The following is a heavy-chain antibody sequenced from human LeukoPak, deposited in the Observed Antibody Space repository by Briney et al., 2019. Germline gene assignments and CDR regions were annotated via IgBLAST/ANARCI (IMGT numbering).Heavy chain of an antibody. J-gene: IGHJ4*02. CDR1: GFTFSSYG. D-gene: IGHD1-26*01. CDR3: AKDRWSGSYLDY. Sequence: GGSLRLSCAASGFTFSSYGMHWVRQAPGKGLEWVAFIRYDGSNKYYADSVKGRFTISRDNSKNTLYPQMNSLRAEDTAVYYCAKDRWSGSYLDYWGQGTLVTVSS. CDR2: IRYDGSNK. V-gene: IGHV3-30*02.